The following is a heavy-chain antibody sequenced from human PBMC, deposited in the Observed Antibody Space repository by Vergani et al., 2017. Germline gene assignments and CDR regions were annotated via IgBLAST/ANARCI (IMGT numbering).Heavy chain of an antibody. Sequence: QVQLQESGPGLVKPSETLSLTCSVSGGSISSYYWSWIRQPPGKGLEWIGYIYYSGNTNSNPSLKGRVTISVDMSKNQFSLKLSPVTAADTAVYYCARYTVTGGAFDIWGQGTMVTVSS. J-gene: IGHJ3*02. CDR1: GGSISSYY. CDR3: ARYTVTGGAFDI. D-gene: IGHD4-11*01. V-gene: IGHV4-59*01. CDR2: IYYSGNT.